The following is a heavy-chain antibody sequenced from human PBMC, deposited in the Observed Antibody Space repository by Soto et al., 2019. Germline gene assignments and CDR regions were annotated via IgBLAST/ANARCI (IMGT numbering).Heavy chain of an antibody. D-gene: IGHD5-18*01. V-gene: IGHV3-66*01. CDR3: GRVIGYSYGSYYMDV. CDR2: IYSGGST. Sequence: GGSLRLSCAASGFTVSSNYMSWVRQAPGKGLEWVSVIYSGGSTYYADSVKGRFTISRDNSKNTLYLQMNSLRAEDTAVYYCGRVIGYSYGSYYMDVWGKGTTVTVSS. CDR1: GFTVSSNY. J-gene: IGHJ6*03.